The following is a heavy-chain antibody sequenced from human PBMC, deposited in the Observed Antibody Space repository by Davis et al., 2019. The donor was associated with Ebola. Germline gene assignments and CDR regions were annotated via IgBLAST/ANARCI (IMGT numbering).Heavy chain of an antibody. CDR1: GYTFTGYY. D-gene: IGHD3-3*01. V-gene: IGHV1-2*04. J-gene: IGHJ4*02. Sequence: AASVKVSCKASGYTFTGYYMHWVRPAPGQGLEWMGWINPNSGGTNYAQKFQGWVTMTRDTSISTAYMELSRLRSDDTAVYYCARDLLEWGLHNWGQGTLVTVSS. CDR2: INPNSGGT. CDR3: ARDLLEWGLHN.